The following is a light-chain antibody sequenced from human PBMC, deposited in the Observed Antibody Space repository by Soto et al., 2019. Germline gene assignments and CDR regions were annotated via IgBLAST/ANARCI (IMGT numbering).Light chain of an antibody. CDR3: QQYYNGRT. CDR1: QTVDNR. V-gene: IGKV3-15*01. J-gene: IGKJ1*01. CDR2: AAS. Sequence: IVMTQSPATLSVSPGESATLSCRAGQTVDNRLAWYQQRPGQAPRLLIYAASPRATGIPARCSGSGSATDFTFTTSGLQSEEYGVYYSQQYYNGRTFGQGTIGESK.